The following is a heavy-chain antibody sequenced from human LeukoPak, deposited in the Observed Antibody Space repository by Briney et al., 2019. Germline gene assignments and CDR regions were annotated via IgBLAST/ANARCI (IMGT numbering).Heavy chain of an antibody. Sequence: GGSLRLSCAASGFTFSSYAMSWVRQAPGKGLEWVSAISGSGGSTYYADSVKGRFTISRDNSKNTLYLQMNSLRAEDTAVYYCAKVAYDFWRGYSSPKVEFNYWGQGTLVTVSS. CDR2: ISGSGGST. CDR1: GFTFSSYA. V-gene: IGHV3-23*01. J-gene: IGHJ4*02. CDR3: AKVAYDFWRGYSSPKVEFNY. D-gene: IGHD3-3*01.